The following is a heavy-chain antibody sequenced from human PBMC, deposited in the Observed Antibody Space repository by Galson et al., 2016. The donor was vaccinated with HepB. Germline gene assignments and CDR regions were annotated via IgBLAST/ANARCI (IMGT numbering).Heavy chain of an antibody. CDR2: INAYSGNT. D-gene: IGHD1-26*01. J-gene: IGHJ4*02. CDR1: GYTFTRNG. Sequence: SVMVSCKASGYTFTRNGISWVRQAPGQGLEWMGWINAYSGNTNYAQKFQGRVTMATDTSTSTAYMELRRLRSDDTAVYYWARALLAIDDFWGQGTLVTVSS. CDR3: ARALLAIDDF. V-gene: IGHV1-18*01.